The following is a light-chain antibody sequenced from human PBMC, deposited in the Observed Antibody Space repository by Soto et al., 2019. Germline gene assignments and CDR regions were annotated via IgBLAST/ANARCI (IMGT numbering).Light chain of an antibody. CDR3: SSFTSSSSYV. V-gene: IGLV2-14*03. Sequence: QSALAQPASVSGSPGQSIAISCTGTSSDVGSYNSVSWYQQYPGKAPTLMIHDVSDRPSGVSNRFSGSKSGNTASLTISGLHAEYEADYYCSSFTSSSSYVFGSGTKVTVL. CDR1: SSDVGSYNS. CDR2: DVS. J-gene: IGLJ1*01.